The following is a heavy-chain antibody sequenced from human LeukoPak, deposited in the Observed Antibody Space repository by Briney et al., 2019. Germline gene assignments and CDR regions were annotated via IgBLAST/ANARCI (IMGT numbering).Heavy chain of an antibody. CDR1: GYTFTSYG. CDR2: ISAYNGNT. J-gene: IGHJ5*02. V-gene: IGHV1-18*01. Sequence: ASVKVSCKASGYTFTSYGISWVRQAPGQGLEWMGWISAYNGNTNYAQKLQGRVTMTTDTSTSTAYMELRSLRSDDTAVYYCAREGSAYYYDSSGYYPGWFDPWGQGILVTVSS. D-gene: IGHD3-22*01. CDR3: AREGSAYYYDSSGYYPGWFDP.